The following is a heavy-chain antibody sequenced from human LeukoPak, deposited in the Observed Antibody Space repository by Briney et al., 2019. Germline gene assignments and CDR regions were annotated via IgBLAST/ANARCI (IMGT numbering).Heavy chain of an antibody. Sequence: PSETLSLTCTVSGGSINSYYWSWIRQPPGKGLEWIGYIFYSGSTNYNPSLKSRVTISVDTSKNQFSLKLSSVTAADTAVYYCARSDSGWNPYFQHWGQGTLVTVSS. CDR2: IFYSGST. CDR1: GGSINSYY. CDR3: ARSDSGWNPYFQH. J-gene: IGHJ1*01. D-gene: IGHD6-19*01. V-gene: IGHV4-59*01.